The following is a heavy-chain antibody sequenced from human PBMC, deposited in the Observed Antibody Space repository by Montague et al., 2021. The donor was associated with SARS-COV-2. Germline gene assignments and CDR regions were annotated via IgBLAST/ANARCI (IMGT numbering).Heavy chain of an antibody. J-gene: IGHJ4*02. Sequence: SETLSLTCNVSGASISRSVYYWAWIRPPPGKGLDLIGSIHYIGNTYSNPSLEGRVTISVATSENQFSLKLGSVIAAATTVHDCAGLFPDGTEVATDRPFDSWGQGTRVTVSS. V-gene: IGHV4-39*01. CDR1: GASISRSVYY. D-gene: IGHD2-21*02. CDR2: IHYIGNT. CDR3: AGLFPDGTEVATDRPFDS.